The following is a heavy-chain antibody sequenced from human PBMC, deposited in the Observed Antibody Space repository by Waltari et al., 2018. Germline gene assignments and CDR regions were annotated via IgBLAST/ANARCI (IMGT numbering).Heavy chain of an antibody. CDR3: ARGGLGATALQH. CDR1: GFTFSSSW. CDR2: IKQDGSEK. J-gene: IGHJ1*01. Sequence: EVQLVESGGGLVQPGGSLRLSCAASGFTFSSSWMSWVRQAPGKGLEWVANIKQDGSEKYYVDSVKGRFTISRDNAKNSLYLQMNSLRAEDTAVYYCARGGLGATALQHWGQGTLVTVSS. D-gene: IGHD1-26*01. V-gene: IGHV3-7*01.